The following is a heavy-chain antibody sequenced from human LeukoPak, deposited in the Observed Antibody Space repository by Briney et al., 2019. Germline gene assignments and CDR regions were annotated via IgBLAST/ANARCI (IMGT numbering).Heavy chain of an antibody. D-gene: IGHD3-22*01. CDR3: AKGDPYDPRHY. J-gene: IGHJ4*02. Sequence: PGGSLRLSCAASGFTFSSYEMNWVRQAPGKGLEWVAFIRYDGSNKYYADSVKGRFTISRDNSKNTLYLQMNSLRAEDTAVYYCAKGDPYDPRHYWGQGTLVTVSS. CDR2: IRYDGSNK. CDR1: GFTFSSYE. V-gene: IGHV3-30*02.